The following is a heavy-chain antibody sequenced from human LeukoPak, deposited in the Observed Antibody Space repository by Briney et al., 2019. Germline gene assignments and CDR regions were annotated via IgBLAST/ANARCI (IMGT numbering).Heavy chain of an antibody. CDR2: IIPIFGTA. Sequence: SVMVSCKASGGTFSSYAISWVRQAPGQGLEWMGRIIPIFGTANYAQKFQGRVTITTDESTSTAYMELSSLRSEDTAVYYCARDYYDSSGYLYFDYWGQGTLVTVSS. D-gene: IGHD3-22*01. V-gene: IGHV1-69*05. J-gene: IGHJ4*02. CDR3: ARDYYDSSGYLYFDY. CDR1: GGTFSSYA.